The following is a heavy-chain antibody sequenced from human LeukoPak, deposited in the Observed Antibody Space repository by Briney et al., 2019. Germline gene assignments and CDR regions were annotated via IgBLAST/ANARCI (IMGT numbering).Heavy chain of an antibody. J-gene: IGHJ6*03. CDR3: ARGHRGGGSYSYYYYYMDV. Sequence: SETLSLTCTVSGGSISSYYWSWIRQPPGKGLEWIGYIYYSGSTNYNPSLKSRVTISVDTSKNQFSLKLSSVTAADTAVYCCARGHRGGGSYSYYYYYMDVWGKGTTVTVSS. V-gene: IGHV4-59*01. D-gene: IGHD1-26*01. CDR2: IYYSGST. CDR1: GGSISSYY.